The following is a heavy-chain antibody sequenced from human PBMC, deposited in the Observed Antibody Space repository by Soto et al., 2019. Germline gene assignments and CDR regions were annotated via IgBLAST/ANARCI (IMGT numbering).Heavy chain of an antibody. CDR2: YFDGGRT. CDR3: ARGGSMIRGRNFFDA. D-gene: IGHD3-10*01. CDR1: GFTLRTNG. Sequence: GSLRLSCAATGFTLRTNGMSWVRQAPGKGLEWIGNYFDGGRTMYNPSLKSRVTISVDASKNLFSLELSSVTAADTSVYHCARGGSMIRGRNFFDAWGQGVPVTVSS. V-gene: IGHV4-59*12. J-gene: IGHJ4*02.